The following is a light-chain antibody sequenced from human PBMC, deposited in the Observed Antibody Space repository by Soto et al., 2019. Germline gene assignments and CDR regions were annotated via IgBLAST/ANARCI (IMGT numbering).Light chain of an antibody. J-gene: IGLJ2*01. CDR2: DVS. V-gene: IGLV2-14*01. CDR3: SSYTSSSTLHGV. CDR1: SSDVGGYNY. Sequence: QSVLTQPASVSGSPGQSITISCTGTSSDVGGYNYVSWYQQHPGKAPKLMIYDVSNRPSGVSNRFSGSKSGNTASLTISGLQAEDEADDYCSSYTSSSTLHGVFGGGTKLTVL.